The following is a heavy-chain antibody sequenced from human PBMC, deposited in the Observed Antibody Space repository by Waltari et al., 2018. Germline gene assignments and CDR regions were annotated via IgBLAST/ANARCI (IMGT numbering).Heavy chain of an antibody. D-gene: IGHD5-12*01. Sequence: QLQLQESGPRLVRPSETLSLICRVSGFSITSNTHYRAWIRQSPGQGLEWSGTVSYRGTTYISPSLKSRVSVSRDTSKNQVSLILGSVTAADMAVYYCATYIGASVGTAAFDVWGQGTMVTVSS. CDR3: ATYIGASVGTAAFDV. J-gene: IGHJ3*01. V-gene: IGHV4-39*01. CDR2: VSYRGTT. CDR1: GFSITSNTHY.